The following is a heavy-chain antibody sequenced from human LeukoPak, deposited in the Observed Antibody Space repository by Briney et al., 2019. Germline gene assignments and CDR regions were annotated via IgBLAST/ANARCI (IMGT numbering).Heavy chain of an antibody. Sequence: PGGSLRLSCAASGFTFSSYWVSWVRQAPGKGLEWVANIKQDGSEKYYVDSVKGRFTISRDNAKNSLYLQMNSLRAEDTAVYYCAGSLTHNWYFDLWGRGTLVTVSS. CDR1: GFTFSSYW. J-gene: IGHJ2*01. CDR3: AGSLTHNWYFDL. CDR2: IKQDGSEK. V-gene: IGHV3-7*01.